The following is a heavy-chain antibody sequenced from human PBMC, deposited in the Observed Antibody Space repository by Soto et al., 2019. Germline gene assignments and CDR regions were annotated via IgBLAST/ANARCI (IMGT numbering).Heavy chain of an antibody. Sequence: LSLTCTVSGDSITNNYWSWIRQPAGKGLEWIGRIYSSGSTNYNPSLKSRVTMSVDKSKNKFSLKLSSVTAADTAVYYCARDSGSYYLGPYWGHGTLVTVSS. CDR2: IYSSGST. CDR3: ARDSGSYYLGPY. CDR1: GDSITNNY. D-gene: IGHD1-26*01. V-gene: IGHV4-4*07. J-gene: IGHJ4*01.